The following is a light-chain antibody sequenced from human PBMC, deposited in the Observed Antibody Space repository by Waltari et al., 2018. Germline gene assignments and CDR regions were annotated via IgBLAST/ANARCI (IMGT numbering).Light chain of an antibody. V-gene: IGKV1-12*01. Sequence: DIQMTQSPSSLSASVGDRVTITCRASQGISSWLAWYQQKPGKAPKLLIQKASVLQSGVPSRFSGSGSGTDFTLTISSLQSEDFATYYCQQYNSASHSFGQGTKVEIK. CDR1: QGISSW. J-gene: IGKJ2*03. CDR2: KAS. CDR3: QQYNSASHS.